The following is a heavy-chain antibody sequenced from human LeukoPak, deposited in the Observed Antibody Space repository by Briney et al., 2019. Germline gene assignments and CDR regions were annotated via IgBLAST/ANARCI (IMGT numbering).Heavy chain of an antibody. Sequence: GGSLRLSCAASGFTFSSYGMHWVRQAPGKGLEWVSSISSSSIYIYYADSLKGRFTISRDNAKNSLYLQMNSLRAEDTAVYYCARGRDGYNLVDAFDIWSQGIMVTVSS. CDR1: GFTFSSYG. CDR2: ISSSSIYI. V-gene: IGHV3-21*01. D-gene: IGHD5-24*01. J-gene: IGHJ3*02. CDR3: ARGRDGYNLVDAFDI.